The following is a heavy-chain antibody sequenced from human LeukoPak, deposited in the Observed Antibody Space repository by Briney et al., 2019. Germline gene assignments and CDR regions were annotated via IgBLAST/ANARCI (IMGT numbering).Heavy chain of an antibody. V-gene: IGHV1-8*03. Sequence: ASVKVSCKASGYTFTSYDINWVRQATGQGLEWMGWMNPNSGNTGYAQKFQGRVTITRNTSISTAYMELSSLRSEDTAVYYCARGPAKKPIVVLRFLASTNWFDPWGQGTLVTVSS. CDR1: GYTFTSYD. CDR2: MNPNSGNT. D-gene: IGHD3-3*01. J-gene: IGHJ5*02. CDR3: ARGPAKKPIVVLRFLASTNWFDP.